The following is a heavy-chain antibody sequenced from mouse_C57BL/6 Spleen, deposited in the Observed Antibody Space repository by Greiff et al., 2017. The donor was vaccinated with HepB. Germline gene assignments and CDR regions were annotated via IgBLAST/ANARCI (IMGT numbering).Heavy chain of an antibody. CDR3: ARSYYSNWNYAMDY. CDR2: IYPGDGDT. Sequence: QVQLQQSGAELVKPGASVKISCKASGYAFSSYWMNWVKQRPGKGLEWIGQIYPGDGDTNYNGKFKGKATLTADKSSSTAYMQLSSLTSEDSAVYFCARSYYSNWNYAMDYWGQGTSVTVSS. V-gene: IGHV1-80*01. CDR1: GYAFSSYW. D-gene: IGHD2-5*01. J-gene: IGHJ4*01.